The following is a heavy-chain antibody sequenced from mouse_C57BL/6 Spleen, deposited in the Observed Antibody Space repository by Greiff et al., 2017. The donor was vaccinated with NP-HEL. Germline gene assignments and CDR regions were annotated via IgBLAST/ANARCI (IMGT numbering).Heavy chain of an antibody. V-gene: IGHV1-63*01. CDR3: ARSGDGYSFAY. CDR1: GYTFTNYW. D-gene: IGHD2-3*01. J-gene: IGHJ3*01. CDR2: IYPGGGST. Sequence: QVQLQQSGAELVRPGTSVKMSCKASGYTFTNYWIGWAKQRPGHGLEWIGEIYPGGGSTNYNEKFKGKATLTADKSSRTAYMQCSSLTSEDSAIYYCARSGDGYSFAYWGQGTLVTVSA.